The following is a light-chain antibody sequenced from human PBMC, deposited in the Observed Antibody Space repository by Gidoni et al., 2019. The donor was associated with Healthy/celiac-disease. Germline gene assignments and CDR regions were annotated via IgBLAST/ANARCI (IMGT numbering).Light chain of an antibody. CDR2: YDS. Sequence: SYVLTQPPSVSVAPGKTARITCGGNNIGSKSVHWYQQKPGPAPVLVINYDSDRPSGSPERFSGSNSGNTATLTISRVEAGDEADDYCQVWDSSSDHVVFGGGTKLTVL. CDR1: NIGSKS. CDR3: QVWDSSSDHVV. J-gene: IGLJ2*01. V-gene: IGLV3-21*04.